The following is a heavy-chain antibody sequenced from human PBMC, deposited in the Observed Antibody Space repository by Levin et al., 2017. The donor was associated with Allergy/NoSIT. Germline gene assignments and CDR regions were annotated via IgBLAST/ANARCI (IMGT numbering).Heavy chain of an antibody. Sequence: SVKVSCKPSGGTFSSYAVSWVRQAPGQGLEWMGQIIPVFGSANSAYKFLDRVTITADESTSTAYMELSSLRSEDTAVYYCATDRRLLVGATTTNVFDIWGQGTVVTVSS. CDR1: GGTFSSYA. CDR3: ATDRRLLVGATTTNVFDI. CDR2: IIPVFGSA. J-gene: IGHJ3*02. D-gene: IGHD1-26*01. V-gene: IGHV1-69*13.